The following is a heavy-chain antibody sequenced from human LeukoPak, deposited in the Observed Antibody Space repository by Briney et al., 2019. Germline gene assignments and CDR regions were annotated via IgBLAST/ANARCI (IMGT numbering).Heavy chain of an antibody. V-gene: IGHV4-4*09. CDR3: ARERDGYNFKDAYYYYYMDV. CDR2: IYSSGST. Sequence: SETLSLTCAVYGGSFSDSYWSWLRQPPGKGLECIGYIYSSGSTNYNPSLKSRVTISVDTSKNQFSLKLSSVTAADTAVYYCARERDGYNFKDAYYYYYMDVWGKGTTVTVSS. J-gene: IGHJ6*03. D-gene: IGHD5-24*01. CDR1: GGSFSDSY.